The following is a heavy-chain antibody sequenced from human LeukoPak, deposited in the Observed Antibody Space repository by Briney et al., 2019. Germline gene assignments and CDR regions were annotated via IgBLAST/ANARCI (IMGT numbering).Heavy chain of an antibody. CDR2: ISSSSSYI. CDR3: ARAADYYGSGSYYSRDILNYFDY. D-gene: IGHD3-10*01. CDR1: GFTFSSYS. J-gene: IGHJ4*02. V-gene: IGHV3-21*04. Sequence: PGGSLRLSCAASGFTFSSYSMNWVRQAPGKGLEWVSSISSSSSYIYYADSVKGRFTISRDNAKNSLYLQMNSLRSDDTAVYYCARAADYYGSGSYYSRDILNYFDYWGQGTLVTVSS.